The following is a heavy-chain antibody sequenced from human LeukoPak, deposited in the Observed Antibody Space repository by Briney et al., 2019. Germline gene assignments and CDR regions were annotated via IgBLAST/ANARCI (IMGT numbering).Heavy chain of an antibody. CDR2: ISSSSSYI. CDR1: GFTFSSYS. D-gene: IGHD5-18*01. Sequence: GGSLRLSCAASGFTFSSYSMNWVRQAPGKGLEWASSISSSSSYIYYADSVKGRFTISRDNAKNSLCLQMNSLRAEDTAVYYCARDTSGTAMVDYWGQGTLVTVSS. CDR3: ARDTSGTAMVDY. V-gene: IGHV3-21*01. J-gene: IGHJ4*02.